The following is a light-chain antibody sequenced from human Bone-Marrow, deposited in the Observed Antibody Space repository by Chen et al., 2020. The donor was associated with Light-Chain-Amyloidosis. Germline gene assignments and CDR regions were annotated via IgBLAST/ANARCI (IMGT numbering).Light chain of an antibody. J-gene: IGLJ2*01. CDR3: CSSYAGNNRV. CDR2: EVS. V-gene: IGLV2-8*01. Sequence: QSALTQPPSASGSPGQSVTISCTGTSSDVGVYNSVSWYQQHPGNAPKLMIFEVSQRPAGVHDRFSGSKSGNTASLTVSGLQAEDEADYYCCSSYAGNNRVFGGGTKLTVL. CDR1: SSDVGVYNS.